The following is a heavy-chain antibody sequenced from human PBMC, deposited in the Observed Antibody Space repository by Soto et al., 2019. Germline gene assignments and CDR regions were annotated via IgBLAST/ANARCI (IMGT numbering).Heavy chain of an antibody. D-gene: IGHD6-6*01. CDR1: GFTFSSYS. V-gene: IGHV3-21*01. CDR3: ARDVYSSSRYFDY. J-gene: IGHJ4*02. Sequence: PGGSLRLSCAASGFTFSSYSMNWVRQAPGKGLEWVSSISSSSSYIYYADSVKGRFTISRDNAKNSLYLQMNSLRAEDMAVYYCARDVYSSSRYFDYWGQGTLVTVSS. CDR2: ISSSSSYI.